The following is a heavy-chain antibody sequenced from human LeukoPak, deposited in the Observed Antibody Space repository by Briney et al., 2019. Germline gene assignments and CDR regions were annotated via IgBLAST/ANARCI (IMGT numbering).Heavy chain of an antibody. J-gene: IGHJ5*02. D-gene: IGHD6-6*01. CDR3: ARDPEDSSSSGVDWFDP. V-gene: IGHV1-18*01. CDR1: GYTFTSYG. CDR2: ISAYNGNT. Sequence: GASVKVSCKASGYTFTSYGISWVRQAPGQGLEWMGWISAYNGNTNNAQKLQGRVTMTTDTSTSTAYMELRSLRSDDTAVYYCARDPEDSSSSGVDWFDPWGQGTLVTVSS.